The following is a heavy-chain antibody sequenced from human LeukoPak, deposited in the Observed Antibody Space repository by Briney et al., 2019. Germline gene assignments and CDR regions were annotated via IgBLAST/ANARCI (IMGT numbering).Heavy chain of an antibody. CDR1: GFTFSSYW. D-gene: IGHD4-17*01. Sequence: GGSLRLSCAASGFTFSSYWMHWVRQAPGKGLVWVSRISSDGSTTSYADFVKGRFTISRDNAKNTLYLQMNSLRAEDTAVYYCVDYGERWGQGTLVTVSS. V-gene: IGHV3-74*01. J-gene: IGHJ4*02. CDR2: ISSDGSTT. CDR3: VDYGER.